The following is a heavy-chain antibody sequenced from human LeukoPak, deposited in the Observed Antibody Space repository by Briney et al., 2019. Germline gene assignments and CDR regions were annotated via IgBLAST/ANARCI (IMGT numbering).Heavy chain of an antibody. CDR2: ISGSGGST. CDR3: AKMEGSSSWGNFDY. Sequence: GGSLRLSCAASGFTFSSYGMSWVRQAPGKGLEWVSAISGSGGSTYYADSVKGLFTISRDNSKNTLYLQMNSLRAEDTAVYYCAKMEGSSSWGNFDYWGQGTLVTVSS. V-gene: IGHV3-23*01. CDR1: GFTFSSYG. J-gene: IGHJ4*02. D-gene: IGHD6-13*01.